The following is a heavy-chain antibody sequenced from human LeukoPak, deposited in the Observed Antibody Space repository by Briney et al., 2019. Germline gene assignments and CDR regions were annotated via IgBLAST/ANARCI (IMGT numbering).Heavy chain of an antibody. CDR2: IYSGGST. CDR1: GFTFSSYG. V-gene: IGHV3-53*01. J-gene: IGHJ4*02. Sequence: GGSLRLSCAASGFTFSSYGMSWVRQAPGKGLEWVSVIYSGGSTYYADSVKGRFTISRDNSKNTLYLQMNSLRAEDTAVYYCARVDGYFEGNDYWGQGTLVTVSS. D-gene: IGHD3-9*01. CDR3: ARVDGYFEGNDY.